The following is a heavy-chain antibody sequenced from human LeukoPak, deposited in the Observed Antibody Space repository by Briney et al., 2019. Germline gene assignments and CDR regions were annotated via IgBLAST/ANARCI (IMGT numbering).Heavy chain of an antibody. V-gene: IGHV4-59*08. Sequence: SSETLSLTCTVSGVSISSYYWSWIRQPPGKGLEWIGYIFYSGNTIYNPSLRSRVTISADTSKNHFSLRLRSVTAAGTAVYYCARLAAISGSDYPDDWGQGTLVTVSS. CDR2: IFYSGNT. CDR3: ARLAAISGSDYPDD. J-gene: IGHJ4*02. D-gene: IGHD1-26*01. CDR1: GVSISSYY.